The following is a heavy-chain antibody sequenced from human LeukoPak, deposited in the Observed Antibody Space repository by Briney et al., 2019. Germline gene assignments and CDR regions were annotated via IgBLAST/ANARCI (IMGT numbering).Heavy chain of an antibody. CDR1: GDSISSSTYY. Sequence: SETLSLTCSVSGDSISSSTYYWGWIRQPPGKGLEWIGTVSYSGDTGTTYYNPSLKSRVTIFVDPSKNQFPLKLSSVTAADTAVYYCARQGAGYCSGGNCYSDPNWFDPWGQGTLVIVSS. CDR2: VSYSGDTGTT. CDR3: ARQGAGYCSGGNCYSDPNWFDP. J-gene: IGHJ5*02. V-gene: IGHV4-39*01. D-gene: IGHD2-15*01.